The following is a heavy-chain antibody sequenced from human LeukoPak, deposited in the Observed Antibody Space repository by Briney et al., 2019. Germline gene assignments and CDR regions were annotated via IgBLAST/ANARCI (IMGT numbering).Heavy chain of an antibody. CDR2: ISGTGATT. CDR1: GFTFNNYA. Sequence: GGSLRLSCAGSGFTFNNYAMSWVRQAPGKGLEWVSAISGTGATTYYADSAKGRFAISRDNSKNTLYLQMTSLRADDTAVYYCAKDQRFGDLDDYRGQGTLVTVSS. D-gene: IGHD3-10*01. CDR3: AKDQRFGDLDDY. V-gene: IGHV3-23*01. J-gene: IGHJ4*02.